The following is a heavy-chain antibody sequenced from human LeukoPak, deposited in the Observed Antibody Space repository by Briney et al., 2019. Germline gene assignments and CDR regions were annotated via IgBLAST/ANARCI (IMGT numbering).Heavy chain of an antibody. J-gene: IGHJ4*02. CDR3: ASALGPVYFDY. CDR1: GGSISSSSYY. V-gene: IGHV4-39*01. Sequence: SETLSLTCTVSGGSISSSSYYWGWIRQPPGKGLEWIGSIYYSGSTYYNPSLKSRVTISVDTSKNQFSLKLSSVTAADTAVYYCASALGPVYFDYWGQGTLVTVSS. CDR2: IYYSGST. D-gene: IGHD3-3*02.